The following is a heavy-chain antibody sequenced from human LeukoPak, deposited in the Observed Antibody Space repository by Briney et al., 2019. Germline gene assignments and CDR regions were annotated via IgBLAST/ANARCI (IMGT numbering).Heavy chain of an antibody. CDR1: GFTFSSYG. V-gene: IGHV3-30*18. J-gene: IGHJ4*02. D-gene: IGHD4-11*01. CDR3: AKSYSNYEWYFDY. Sequence: PGRSLRLSCAASGFTFSSYGMHWVRQAPGKGLEWVAVISYDGSNKYYADSVKGRFTISRDNSKNTLYLQMNSLRAEDTAVYYCAKSYSNYEWYFDYWGQGTPVTVSS. CDR2: ISYDGSNK.